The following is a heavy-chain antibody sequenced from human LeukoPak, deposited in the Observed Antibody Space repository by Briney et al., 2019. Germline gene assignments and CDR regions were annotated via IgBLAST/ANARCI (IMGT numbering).Heavy chain of an antibody. D-gene: IGHD3-22*01. J-gene: IGHJ4*02. CDR3: AKGSYYDSSGSFYFDY. Sequence: GGSLRLSCAASGFTVSTNYMSWVRQAPGKGLEWVSGISGSGDNTYYADSVKGRFTISRDNSKNTLYVQVNSLGTEDTAAYYCAKGSYYDSSGSFYFDYWGQGTLVTVSS. CDR1: GFTVSTNY. V-gene: IGHV3-23*01. CDR2: ISGSGDNT.